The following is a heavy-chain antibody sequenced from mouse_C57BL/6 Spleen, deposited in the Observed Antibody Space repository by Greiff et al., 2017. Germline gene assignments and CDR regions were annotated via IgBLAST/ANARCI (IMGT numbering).Heavy chain of an antibody. J-gene: IGHJ3*01. V-gene: IGHV5-17*01. CDR2: ISSGSSTI. CDR1: GFTFSDYG. Sequence: DVKLQESGGGLVKPGGSLKLSCAASGFTFSDYGMHWVRQAPEKGLEWVAYISSGSSTIYYADTVKGRFTISRDNAKNTLFLQMTSLRSEDTAMYYCARRYSNAWFAYWGQGTLVTVSA. D-gene: IGHD2-5*01. CDR3: ARRYSNAWFAY.